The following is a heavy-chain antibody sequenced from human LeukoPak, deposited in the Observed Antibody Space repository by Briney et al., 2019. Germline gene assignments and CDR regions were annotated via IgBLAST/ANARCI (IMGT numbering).Heavy chain of an antibody. CDR1: GGTFSSYA. CDR3: ARGPLDIVATSYFDY. D-gene: IGHD5-12*01. CDR2: IIPIFGTA. V-gene: IGHV1-69*05. Sequence: GASVKVSRKASGGTFSSYAISWVRQAPGQGLEWMGGIIPIFGTANYAQKFQGRVTITTDESTSTAYMELSSLRSEDTAVYYCARGPLDIVATSYFDYWGQGTLVTVSS. J-gene: IGHJ4*02.